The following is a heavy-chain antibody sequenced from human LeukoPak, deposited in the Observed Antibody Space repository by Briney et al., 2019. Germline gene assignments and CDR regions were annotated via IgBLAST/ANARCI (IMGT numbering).Heavy chain of an antibody. CDR3: VTPTERLLADY. J-gene: IGHJ4*02. Sequence: ASVKVSCKSTGYMFLSQLMHGVRQAPGQGLEWMGWINPNSGDTDYAQKFQGRVTLTRDASIGTAYMALTRLRADDTAVNYCVTPTERLLADYWGQGTLVTVSS. CDR2: INPNSGDT. V-gene: IGHV1-2*02. D-gene: IGHD2-15*01. CDR1: GYMFLSQL.